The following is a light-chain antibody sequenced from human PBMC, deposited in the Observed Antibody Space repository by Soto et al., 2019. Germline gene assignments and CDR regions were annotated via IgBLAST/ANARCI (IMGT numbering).Light chain of an antibody. CDR3: LQAIKYPIT. V-gene: IGKV1-5*01. Sequence: RLTQSPSRLSASLGDTVALPCRATRSVDLWLAWYQQKPGKAPKLLIYAASTLQSGVPARFSGSGAGTEFTLTISSLEPEDFGVYYCLQAIKYPITFGQGTKLEIK. CDR1: RSVDLW. J-gene: IGKJ5*01. CDR2: AAS.